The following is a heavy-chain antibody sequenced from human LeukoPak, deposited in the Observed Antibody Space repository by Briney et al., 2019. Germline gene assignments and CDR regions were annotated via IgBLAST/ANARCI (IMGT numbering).Heavy chain of an antibody. CDR1: GGPISSYY. D-gene: IGHD3-22*01. CDR3: ARQHSSGYYYFDY. J-gene: IGHJ4*02. CDR2: IYYSGST. V-gene: IGHV4-59*08. Sequence: SETLSLTCTVSGGPISSYYWSWIRQPPGKGLEWIGYIYYSGSTNYNPSLKSRVTISVDTSKNQFSLKLTSVTAADTAVYYCARQHSSGYYYFDYWGQGTLVTVSS.